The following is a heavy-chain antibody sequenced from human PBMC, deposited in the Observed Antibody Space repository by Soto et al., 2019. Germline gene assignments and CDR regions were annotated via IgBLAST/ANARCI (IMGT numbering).Heavy chain of an antibody. CDR3: ATLHRGGVWYLEP. CDR2: IYYSGST. V-gene: IGHV4-59*08. J-gene: IGHJ5*02. Sequence: SETLSLTCTVSSGSINSYYWSWIRQPPGKGLEWIGYIYYSGSTTYNPSLKSRVTISVDTSKNQFSLKLSSVTAADTAVYYCATLHRGGVWYLEPWGQGTLVTVSS. D-gene: IGHD6-19*01. CDR1: SGSINSYY.